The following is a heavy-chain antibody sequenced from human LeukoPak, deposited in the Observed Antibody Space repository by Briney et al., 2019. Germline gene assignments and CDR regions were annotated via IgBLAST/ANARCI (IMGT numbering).Heavy chain of an antibody. CDR1: GYTFTGYY. CDR3: ARDRIVGATLDY. Sequence: ASVKVFCKASGYTFTGYYMHWVRQAPGQGLEWMGRINPNSGGTNYAQKFQGRVTMTRDTSISTAYMELSRLRSDDTAVYYCARDRIVGATLDYWGQGTLVTVSS. CDR2: INPNSGGT. D-gene: IGHD1-26*01. V-gene: IGHV1-2*06. J-gene: IGHJ4*02.